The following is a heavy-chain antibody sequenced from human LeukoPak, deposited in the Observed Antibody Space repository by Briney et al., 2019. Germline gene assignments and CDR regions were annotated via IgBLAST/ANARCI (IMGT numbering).Heavy chain of an antibody. J-gene: IGHJ2*01. Sequence: GGSLRRSCAASGFTFSSYWMHWVRQAPGKGLVWVSRINSDGSSTTYADSVKGRFTISRDNAKNTLYLQMNSLRAEDTAVYYCAREEASDWYFDLWGRGTLVTVSS. CDR1: GFTFSSYW. CDR2: INSDGSST. V-gene: IGHV3-74*01. CDR3: AREEASDWYFDL. D-gene: IGHD3-3*01.